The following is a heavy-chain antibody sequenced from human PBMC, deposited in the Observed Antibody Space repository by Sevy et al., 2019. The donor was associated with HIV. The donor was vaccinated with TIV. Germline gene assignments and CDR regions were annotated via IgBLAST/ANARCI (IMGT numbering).Heavy chain of an antibody. CDR2: ISGSTIDT. Sequence: GWSLRLSCAASGFTFGNYAMNWVRQAPGKGLEWVSSISGSTIDTSYADSVKGRFTISRDNSQNTLYLEMNSLRAEDTAVYYCAKDRTYRLSWYYLDHWGQGTLVTVSS. CDR1: GFTFGNYA. CDR3: AKDRTYRLSWYYLDH. D-gene: IGHD6-13*01. V-gene: IGHV3-23*01. J-gene: IGHJ4*02.